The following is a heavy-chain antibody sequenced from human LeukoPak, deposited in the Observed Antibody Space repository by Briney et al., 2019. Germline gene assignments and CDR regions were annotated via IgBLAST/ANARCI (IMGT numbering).Heavy chain of an antibody. D-gene: IGHD1-26*01. J-gene: IGHJ4*02. V-gene: IGHV3-30*03. CDR2: ISYDGSNK. CDR3: ARADGRHGSFDY. CDR1: GFTFSSYG. Sequence: GGSLRLSCAASGFTFSSYGMHRVRQAPGKGLEWVAVISYDGSNKYYADSVKGRFTISRDNSKNTLYLQMNSLRAEDTAVYYCARADGRHGSFDYWGQGTLVTVSS.